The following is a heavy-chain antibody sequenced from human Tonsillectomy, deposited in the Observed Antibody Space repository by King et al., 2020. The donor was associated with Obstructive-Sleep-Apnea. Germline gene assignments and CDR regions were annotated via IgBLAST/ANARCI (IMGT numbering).Heavy chain of an antibody. CDR1: GDSIRSYY. V-gene: IGHV4-59*01. Sequence: QLQESGPGLVKPSETLSLTCTVSGDSIRSYYWTWIRQPPWKGLEWVGYIYYSGNADYNPSLKSRVTISVDTSKSQFSLKLTSVTAADTAVYYCARFCSITSCPSFGLDVWGQGTTVTVSS. J-gene: IGHJ6*02. D-gene: IGHD2-2*01. CDR3: ARFCSITSCPSFGLDV. CDR2: IYYSGNA.